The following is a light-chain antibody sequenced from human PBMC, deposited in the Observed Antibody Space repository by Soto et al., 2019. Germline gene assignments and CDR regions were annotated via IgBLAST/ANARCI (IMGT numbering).Light chain of an antibody. CDR3: NSFRVSHTYV. J-gene: IGLJ1*01. Sequence: QSALSQPASVSGSPGQTITISCTGTSTDVGGYNAVSWYQHHPGKAPKLIIYEVTHRPSGVSDRFSASKSGNTASLTISGLQAEDEADYYCNSFRVSHTYVFGSGTKVTVL. CDR1: STDVGGYNA. V-gene: IGLV2-14*01. CDR2: EVT.